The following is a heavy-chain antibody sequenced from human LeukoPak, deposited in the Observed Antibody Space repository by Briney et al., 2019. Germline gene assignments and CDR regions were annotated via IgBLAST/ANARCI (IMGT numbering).Heavy chain of an antibody. CDR2: IWCDGSNK. CDR1: GFTFSSYG. D-gene: IGHD6-13*01. J-gene: IGHJ4*02. CDR3: ARAAAGTLLGDY. V-gene: IGHV3-33*01. Sequence: GGSLRLSCAASGFTFSSYGMHWVRQAPGKGLEWVAVIWCDGSNKYYADSVKGRFTISRDNSKNTLYLQMNSLRAEDTAVYYCARAAAGTLLGDYWGQGTLVTVSP.